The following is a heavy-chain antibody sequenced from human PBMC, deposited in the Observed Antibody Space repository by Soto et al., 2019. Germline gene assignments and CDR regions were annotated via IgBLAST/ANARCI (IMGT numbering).Heavy chain of an antibody. CDR3: TSSSYFDY. D-gene: IGHD6-13*01. V-gene: IGHV3-15*01. CDR2: IKSKTVGGTT. J-gene: IGHJ4*02. Sequence: EVQLVESGGGLVKPGGSLRLSCAASGFTFSNAWMSWVRQAPGKGLEWVGRIKSKTVGGTTDYAAPVKGRFTISRDDSKNTLYLQMNSLKTEDTAVYYCTSSSYFDYWGQGTLVTVSS. CDR1: GFTFSNAW.